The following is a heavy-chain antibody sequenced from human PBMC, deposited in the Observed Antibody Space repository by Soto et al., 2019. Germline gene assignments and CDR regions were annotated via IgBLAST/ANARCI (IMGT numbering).Heavy chain of an antibody. CDR1: GFTFTSSA. D-gene: IGHD6-19*01. Sequence: SVKVSCKASGFTFTSSAVQWVRQARGQRLEWIGWIVVGSGNTNYAQKFQERVTITTDISTSTAYMELRSLRSDDTAVYYCARDTLSPAVAGTVWGQGTLVTVSS. V-gene: IGHV1-58*01. CDR3: ARDTLSPAVAGTV. J-gene: IGHJ4*02. CDR2: IVVGSGNT.